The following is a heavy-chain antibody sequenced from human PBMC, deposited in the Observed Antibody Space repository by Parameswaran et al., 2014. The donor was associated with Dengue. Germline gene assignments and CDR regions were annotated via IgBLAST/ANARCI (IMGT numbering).Heavy chain of an antibody. CDR1: GFTFSSYA. CDR3: AKDLSLSRRYYYYGMDV. J-gene: IGHJ6*02. CDR2: ISGSGGST. V-gene: IGHV3-23*01. Sequence: QAGGSLRLSCAASGFTFSSYAMSWVRQAPGKGLEWVSAISGSGGSTYYADSVKGRFTISRDNSKNTLYLQMNSLRAEDTAVYYCAKDLSLSRRYYYYGMDVWGQGTTVTVSS.